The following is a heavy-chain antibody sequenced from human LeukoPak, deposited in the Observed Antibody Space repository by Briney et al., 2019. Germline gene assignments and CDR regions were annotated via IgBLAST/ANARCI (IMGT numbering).Heavy chain of an antibody. CDR3: AREAITMVRLIDY. CDR2: ISSSSGYI. CDR1: GFTFSSYS. V-gene: IGHV3-21*01. Sequence: GGSLRLSCAASGFTFSSYSMNWVRQAPGKGLEWVSSISSSSGYIYYADSVKGRFTISRDNAKNSLYLQMNSLRAEDTAVYYCAREAITMVRLIDYWGQGTLVSVSS. J-gene: IGHJ4*02. D-gene: IGHD3-10*01.